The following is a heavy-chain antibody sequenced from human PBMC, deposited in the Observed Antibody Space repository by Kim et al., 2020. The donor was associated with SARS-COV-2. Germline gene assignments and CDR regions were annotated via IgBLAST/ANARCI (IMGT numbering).Heavy chain of an antibody. CDR1: GFTFNNAW. CDR2: IKSKADGGTT. J-gene: IGHJ4*02. CDR3: TTDTSSTGYADGADY. D-gene: IGHD2-2*01. V-gene: IGHV3-15*01. Sequence: GGSLRLSCAASGFTFNNAWMTWVRQAPGKGLEWVGRIKSKADGGTTGYATPVKGRFTISRDDSKNTLFLQMNSLKTEDTAVYYCTTDTSSTGYADGADYWGQGALVTVSS.